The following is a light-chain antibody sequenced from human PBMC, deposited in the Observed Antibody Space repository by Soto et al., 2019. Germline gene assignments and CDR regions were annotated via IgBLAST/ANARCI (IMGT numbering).Light chain of an antibody. CDR3: QQSNSNPT. V-gene: IGKV1-39*01. J-gene: IGKJ4*01. CDR1: QTIRRY. Sequence: DIQMTQSPSSLSASVGDRVTITCRASQTIRRYLNWYQQKAGKAPKLLIYAAYSLKSGVPSRFSVSGSGTDFTLTINSLQLEDFAIYYCQQSNSNPTFGGGTKVEIK. CDR2: AAY.